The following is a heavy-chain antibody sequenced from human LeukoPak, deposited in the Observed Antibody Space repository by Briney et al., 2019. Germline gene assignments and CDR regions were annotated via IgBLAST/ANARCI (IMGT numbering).Heavy chain of an antibody. CDR1: GGSISSYY. Sequence: SETLSLTCTVSGGSISSYYWSWIRQPAGKGREWIGRIYSSGSTNYNPSLKSRVTMSVDTSKNQFSLTLSSVTAADTAAYYCARDRYYDTSVTDAFDIWGQGTMVTVSS. J-gene: IGHJ3*02. CDR2: IYSSGST. D-gene: IGHD3-22*01. V-gene: IGHV4-4*07. CDR3: ARDRYYDTSVTDAFDI.